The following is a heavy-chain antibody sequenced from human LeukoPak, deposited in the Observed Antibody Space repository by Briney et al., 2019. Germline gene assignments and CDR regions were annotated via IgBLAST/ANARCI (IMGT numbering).Heavy chain of an antibody. CDR3: AKGVAHTVFGDYDAFDI. J-gene: IGHJ3*02. CDR1: GYTFTSYY. D-gene: IGHD3-3*01. V-gene: IGHV1-46*01. Sequence: ASVTVSCKASGYTFTSYYMHWVRQAPGQGLEWMGIINPSGGSTSYAQKFQGRVTMTRDTSTSTVYMELSSLRSEDTAVYYCAKGVAHTVFGDYDAFDIWGQGTKVTVSS. CDR2: INPSGGST.